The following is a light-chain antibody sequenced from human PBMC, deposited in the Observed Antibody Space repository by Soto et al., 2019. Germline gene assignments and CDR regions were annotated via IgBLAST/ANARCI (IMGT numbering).Light chain of an antibody. V-gene: IGKV1-39*01. Sequence: DIQMTQSPSSLSASVGDRVTITCRASQTISSYLNWYQQKPGKAPKVVIFAASTLESGVPSRFSGSGSGTDFTLTISSLQPEDFATYYCQQSFSTPQTFGQGTKVEIK. CDR2: AAS. CDR3: QQSFSTPQT. CDR1: QTISSY. J-gene: IGKJ1*01.